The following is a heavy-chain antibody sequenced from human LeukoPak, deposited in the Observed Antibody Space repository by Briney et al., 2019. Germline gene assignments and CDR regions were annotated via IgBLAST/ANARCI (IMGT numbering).Heavy chain of an antibody. CDR3: ARGYGDFRVEGRYFHS. CDR2: VHYSGTA. Sequence: ASENLSLTCTVSDGSITNYDWSWVRQPPGKGLEFIGHVHYSGTADYNPSLKSRVTISIDTSKKHFFLKLKSVTAADTAVYYCARGYGDFRVEGRYFHSWGQGTLVTVSS. D-gene: IGHD4-17*01. J-gene: IGHJ4*02. CDR1: DGSITNYD. V-gene: IGHV4-59*01.